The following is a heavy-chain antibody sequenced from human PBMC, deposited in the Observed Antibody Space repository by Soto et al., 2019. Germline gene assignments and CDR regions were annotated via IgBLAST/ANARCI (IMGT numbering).Heavy chain of an antibody. D-gene: IGHD6-19*01. J-gene: IGHJ3*02. V-gene: IGHV3-9*01. CDR1: GFTFDDYA. CDR2: ISWNSGSI. CDR3: AKGLKPQWLPPPDAFDI. Sequence: GGSLRLSCAASGFTFDDYAMHWVRQAPGKGLEWVSGISWNSGSIGYADSVKGRFTISRDNAKNSLYLQMNSLRAEDTALYYCAKGLKPQWLPPPDAFDIWGQGTMVTVSS.